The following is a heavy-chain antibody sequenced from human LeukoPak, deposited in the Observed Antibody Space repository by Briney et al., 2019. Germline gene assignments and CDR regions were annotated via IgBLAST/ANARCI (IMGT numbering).Heavy chain of an antibody. CDR1: GYTFTVYY. Sequence: GASVKVSCKASGYTFTVYYIYWVRQAPGQGLEWMGWVNPNSGGTNYAQKFQGRVTMTRDTSINTAYMELSRVTSDDTAVYYYARSDYGGKGAGDNWLDPWGQGTLLTVSS. CDR2: VNPNSGGT. V-gene: IGHV1-2*02. D-gene: IGHD4-23*01. J-gene: IGHJ5*02. CDR3: ARSDYGGKGAGDNWLDP.